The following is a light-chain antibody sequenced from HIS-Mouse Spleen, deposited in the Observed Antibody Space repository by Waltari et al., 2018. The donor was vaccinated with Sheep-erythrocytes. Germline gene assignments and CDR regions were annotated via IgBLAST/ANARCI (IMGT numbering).Light chain of an antibody. V-gene: IGLV3-1*01. Sequence: SSELTQPPSVSVSPGQTASITCSGNKLGDKYACWYQQKPGQSPVLVIHQDTKRPSGIPERVSGSNSGNTATLTISGTQAMDEADYYCQAWDSSIVVFGGGTKLTVL. CDR3: QAWDSSIVV. CDR2: QDT. J-gene: IGLJ2*01. CDR1: KLGDKY.